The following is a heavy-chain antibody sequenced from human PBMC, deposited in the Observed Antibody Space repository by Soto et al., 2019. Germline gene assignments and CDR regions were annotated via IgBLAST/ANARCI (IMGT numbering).Heavy chain of an antibody. V-gene: IGHV3-15*01. J-gene: IGHJ4*02. CDR3: TTGFSSGRFDY. Sequence: EVQLVESGGGLVKPGGSLRLSCAASGFTFINTWMSWVRQAPGKGLAWVGRVKSKTDGGTTDYAPPVRGRFIISRDDSQKMVYLQMNSLKTEDSGVYFCTTGFSSGRFDYWGQGILVTVSS. CDR1: GFTFINTW. CDR2: VKSKTDGGTT. D-gene: IGHD6-19*01.